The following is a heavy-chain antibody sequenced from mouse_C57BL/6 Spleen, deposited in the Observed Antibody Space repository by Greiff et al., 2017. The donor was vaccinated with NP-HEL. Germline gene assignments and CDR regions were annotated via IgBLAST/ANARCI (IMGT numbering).Heavy chain of an antibody. CDR1: GYTFTSYW. D-gene: IGHD1-1*01. CDR2: IDPSDSET. V-gene: IGHV1-52*01. Sequence: QVQLQQPGAELVRPGSSVKLSCKASGYTFTSYWMHWVKQRPIQGLEWIGNIDPSDSETHYNQKFKDKATLTVDKSSSTAYMQLSSLTSEDSAVYDCARLGYYGSSYFDYWGQGTTLTVSS. CDR3: ARLGYYGSSYFDY. J-gene: IGHJ2*01.